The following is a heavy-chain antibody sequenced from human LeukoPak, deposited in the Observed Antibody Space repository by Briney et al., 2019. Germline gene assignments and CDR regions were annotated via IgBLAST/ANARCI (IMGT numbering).Heavy chain of an antibody. CDR2: IYPGDSDT. CDR1: GYTFTSYW. J-gene: IGHJ3*02. V-gene: IGHV5-51*01. D-gene: IGHD3-9*01. Sequence: GEPLKISCKRSGYTFTSYWIGGVRQLPGKGLEWMGIIYPGDSDTRYSPSFQGQVTISADKSISTAYLQWSSLKASDTAMYYCARHGALLRYFSPEDAFDIWGQGAMVTVSS. CDR3: ARHGALLRYFSPEDAFDI.